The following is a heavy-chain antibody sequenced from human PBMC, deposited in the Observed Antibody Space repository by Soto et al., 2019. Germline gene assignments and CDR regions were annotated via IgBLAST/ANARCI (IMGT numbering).Heavy chain of an antibody. CDR3: ARGDYYDTSGPFSDAFAI. CDR1: GFTFSNFW. D-gene: IGHD3-22*01. CDR2: IKEDGSER. V-gene: IGHV3-7*04. Sequence: GGSLRLSCATSGFTFSNFWMSWVRQAPGKGLEWVANIKEDGSERYYVDSVKGRFTISRDNTQNSLFLQMNSLRAEDTAVYYCARGDYYDTSGPFSDAFAIWGQGTMVTVSS. J-gene: IGHJ3*02.